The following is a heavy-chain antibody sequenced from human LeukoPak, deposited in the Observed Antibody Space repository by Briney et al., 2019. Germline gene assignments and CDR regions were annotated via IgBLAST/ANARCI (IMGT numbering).Heavy chain of an antibody. Sequence: GGSLRLSCAASGFTFDDYAMSWVRQAPGKGLEWVSGINWNGGSTGYADSVKGRFTISRDNAKNSLYLQMNSLRAEDTALYYCARLKGYDFWSGFDYWGQGTLVADSS. V-gene: IGHV3-20*04. CDR1: GFTFDDYA. CDR2: INWNGGST. CDR3: ARLKGYDFWSGFDY. D-gene: IGHD3-3*01. J-gene: IGHJ4*02.